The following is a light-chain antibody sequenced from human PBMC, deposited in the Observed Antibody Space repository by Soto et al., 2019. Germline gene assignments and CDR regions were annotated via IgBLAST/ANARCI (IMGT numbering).Light chain of an antibody. V-gene: IGLV2-23*02. CDR1: SNDIGNYDR. CDR2: EVS. Sequence: QSALTQPASVSGSPGQSITISCSGTSNDIGNYDRVSWYQQHPGKVPKLMIYEVSKRPSGVSSRFTGSKSGNTASLTISGLQADGEADYYCCSYVGSRFVVFGGGTKLTVL. J-gene: IGLJ2*01. CDR3: CSYVGSRFVV.